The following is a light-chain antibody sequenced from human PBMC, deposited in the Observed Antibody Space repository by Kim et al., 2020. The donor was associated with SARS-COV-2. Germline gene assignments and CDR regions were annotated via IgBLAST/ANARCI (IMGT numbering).Light chain of an antibody. J-gene: IGKJ5*01. Sequence: VSVVDRVTITCRASPDIRHDLGWYQQNPRRAPKRLIYGASSLQSGVPSRFSGSVSGTEFTLTLSSLQPEDFATYFCLQHNTYPITFGQGTRLGIK. V-gene: IGKV1-17*01. CDR1: PDIRHD. CDR2: GAS. CDR3: LQHNTYPIT.